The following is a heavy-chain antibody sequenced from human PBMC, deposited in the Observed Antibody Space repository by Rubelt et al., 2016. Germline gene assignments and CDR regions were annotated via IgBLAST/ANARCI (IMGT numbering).Heavy chain of an antibody. Sequence: QVQLVQSGAEVKKPGSSVKVSCKASGYTFTGYYMHWVRQAPGQGLEWMGWINPNSGGTTSDQKFPGWVTMTREPSISTAYMELSRLRSDDTAVYYCARGGGSLDFDYWGQGILVTVSS. CDR2: INPNSGGT. V-gene: IGHV1-2*04. CDR3: ARGGGSLDFDY. CDR1: GYTFTGYY. J-gene: IGHJ4*02. D-gene: IGHD2-15*01.